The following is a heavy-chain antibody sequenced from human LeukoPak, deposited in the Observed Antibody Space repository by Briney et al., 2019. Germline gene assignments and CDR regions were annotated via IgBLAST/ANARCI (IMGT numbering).Heavy chain of an antibody. CDR2: IYPGDSDT. CDR3: ARSPAGYCSSTSCYPDAFDI. CDR1: GYSFTSYW. D-gene: IGHD2-2*01. Sequence: GESLQISCKGSGYSFTSYWIGWVRQMPGKGLEWMGIIYPGDSDTRYSPSFQGQVTISADKSISTAYLQWSSLKASDTAMYYCARSPAGYCSSTSCYPDAFDIWGQGTMVTVSS. J-gene: IGHJ3*02. V-gene: IGHV5-51*01.